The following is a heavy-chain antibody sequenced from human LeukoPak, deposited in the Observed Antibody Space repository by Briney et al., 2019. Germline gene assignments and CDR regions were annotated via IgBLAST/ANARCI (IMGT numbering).Heavy chain of an antibody. Sequence: SETLSLTCAVYGGSLSDYYWSWIRQPPGKGLEWIGEINHSGSTNYNPSLKSRVTISVDTSKNQFSLKLSSVTAADTAVYYCARGEGGNPSWYFDLWGRGTLVTVSS. CDR1: GGSLSDYY. CDR3: ARGEGGNPSWYFDL. V-gene: IGHV4-34*01. CDR2: INHSGST. D-gene: IGHD4-23*01. J-gene: IGHJ2*01.